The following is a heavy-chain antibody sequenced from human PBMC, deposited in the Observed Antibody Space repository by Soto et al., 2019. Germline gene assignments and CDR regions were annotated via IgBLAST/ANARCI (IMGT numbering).Heavy chain of an antibody. CDR1: GFTFSDYG. CDR2: ISGGGDNT. CDR3: ARLRVVVPAAPIQYSSSYHTFRGYYYMDV. Sequence: HPGGSLRLSCAASGFTFSDYGMNWVRQAPGKGLEWVSGISGGGDNTHYSTSLKTRLTISKDTSKNQVVLTMTNMGPVDTATYYCARLRVVVPAAPIQYSSSYHTFRGYYYMDVWGKGTKVTVSS. D-gene: IGHD2-2*01. J-gene: IGHJ6*03. V-gene: IGHV3-23*01.